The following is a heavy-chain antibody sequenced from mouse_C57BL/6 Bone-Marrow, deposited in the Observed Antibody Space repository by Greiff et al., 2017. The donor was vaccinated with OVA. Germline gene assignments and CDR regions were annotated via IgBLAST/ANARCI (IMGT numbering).Heavy chain of an antibody. CDR2: IHPNSGST. Sequence: QVQLKQPGAELVKPGASVKLSCKASGYTFTSYWMHWVKQRPGQGLEWIGMIHPNSGSTNYNEKFKSKATLTVDKSSSTAYMQLSSLTSEDSAVYYCARAMDYYGSSYVEAYWGQGTLVTVSA. J-gene: IGHJ3*01. V-gene: IGHV1-64*01. CDR1: GYTFTSYW. D-gene: IGHD1-1*01. CDR3: ARAMDYYGSSYVEAY.